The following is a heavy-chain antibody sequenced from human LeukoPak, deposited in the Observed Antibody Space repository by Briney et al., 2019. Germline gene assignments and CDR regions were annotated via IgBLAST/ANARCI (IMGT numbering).Heavy chain of an antibody. D-gene: IGHD3-16*01. CDR2: INPSGGST. J-gene: IGHJ4*02. V-gene: IGHV1-46*01. CDR1: GYTFTSYY. Sequence: ASVKVSCKASGYTFTSYYMHWVRQAPGQGLEWMGIINPSGGSTSYAQKFQGRVTMTRDTSTSTVYMELSSLRSEDTAVYYCARVPPFGGVEILIDYWGQGTLVTVSS. CDR3: ARVPPFGGVEILIDY.